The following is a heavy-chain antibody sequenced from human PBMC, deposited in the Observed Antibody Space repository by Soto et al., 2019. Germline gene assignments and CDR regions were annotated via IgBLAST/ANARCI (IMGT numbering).Heavy chain of an antibody. CDR3: ASHEVAGMSYFDD. V-gene: IGHV4-39*01. Sequence: SETLSLTCTVSGGSISSSSYYWGWIRQPPGKGLGWIGSIYYSGSTYYNPTIKSRVTISVDTSKNQFSLKLSSVTAADTAVYYCASHEVAGMSYFDDWGQGTLVTVSS. CDR1: GGSISSSSYY. CDR2: IYYSGST. J-gene: IGHJ4*02. D-gene: IGHD6-19*01.